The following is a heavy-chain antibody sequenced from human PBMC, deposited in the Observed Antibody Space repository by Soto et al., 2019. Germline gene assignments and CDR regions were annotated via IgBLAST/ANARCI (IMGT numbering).Heavy chain of an antibody. V-gene: IGHV4-61*03. Sequence: SETMPLTCSVSGGSVSSGSYYWSWIRQAPGKGLEWIRYIYYSGSTNYNPSLKSRVTISVDTSTNHLSMKLSSVTAADTAVYYCASHLPIAARTYYYYYYGMDVWGQGTTVTVYS. CDR2: IYYSGST. CDR1: GGSVSSGSYY. D-gene: IGHD6-6*01. J-gene: IGHJ6*02. CDR3: ASHLPIAARTYYYYYYGMDV.